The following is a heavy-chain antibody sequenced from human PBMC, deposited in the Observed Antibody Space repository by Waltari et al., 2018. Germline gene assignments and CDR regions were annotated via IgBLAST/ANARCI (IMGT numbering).Heavy chain of an antibody. CDR3: ARRSLSKNDY. J-gene: IGHJ4*02. CDR1: GCTFSSYG. Sequence: EVQLVESGGGLVQPGGSLRLSCAASGCTFSSYGRSWVRQAPGKVLEWVANIKQVGSEKYYVDSVKGRFTISRDNAKNSLYLQMNSLRAEDTAVYYCARRSLSKNDYWGQGTLVTVSS. CDR2: IKQVGSEK. D-gene: IGHD4-4*01. V-gene: IGHV3-7*01.